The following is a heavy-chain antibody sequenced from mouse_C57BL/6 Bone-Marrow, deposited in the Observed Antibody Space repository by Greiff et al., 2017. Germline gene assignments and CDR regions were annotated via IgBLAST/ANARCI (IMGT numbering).Heavy chain of an antibody. J-gene: IGHJ4*01. CDR2: LYPGGGYT. D-gene: IGHD2-3*01. CDR1: GYTFTNYW. CDR3: ARYDGYYEAMDY. V-gene: IGHV1-63*01. Sequence: QVQLKQSGAELVRPGTSVKMSCKASGYTFTNYWIGWAKQRPGHGLEWIGDLYPGGGYTNYNEKFKGKATLTADKSSSTAYMQFSSLTSEDSAIYYGARYDGYYEAMDYWGQGTSVTVSS.